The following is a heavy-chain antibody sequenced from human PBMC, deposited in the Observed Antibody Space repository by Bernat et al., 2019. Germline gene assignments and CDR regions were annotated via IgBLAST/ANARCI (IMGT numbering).Heavy chain of an antibody. D-gene: IGHD1-26*01. V-gene: IGHV4-59*08. CDR3: ARQGGSYYFDY. CDR2: IYYSGST. J-gene: IGHJ4*02. Sequence: QVQLQQWGAGLLKPSETLSLTCTVSGGSISSYYWSWIRQPPGKGLEWIGYIYYSGSTNYNPSLKSRVTISVDTSKNQFSLKLSSVTAADTAVYYCARQGGSYYFDYWGQGTLVTVSS. CDR1: GGSISSYY.